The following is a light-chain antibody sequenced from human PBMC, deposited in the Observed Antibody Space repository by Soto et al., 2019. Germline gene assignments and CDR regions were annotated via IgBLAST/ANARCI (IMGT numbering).Light chain of an antibody. CDR3: QHYGTSAL. V-gene: IGKV3-20*01. J-gene: IGKJ3*01. CDR2: DTS. Sequence: EIVLTQSPGTLSLSPGERATLSCRASQSVSSSYLAWYPQKPGQAPRLLIYDTSDRATGIPDRFSASGSGTDFTLTISRLEPEDLAVYYCQHYGTSALFGPGTKVDIK. CDR1: QSVSSSY.